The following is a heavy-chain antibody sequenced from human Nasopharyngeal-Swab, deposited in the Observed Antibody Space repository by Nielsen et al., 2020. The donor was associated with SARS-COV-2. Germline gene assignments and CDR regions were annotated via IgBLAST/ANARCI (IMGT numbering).Heavy chain of an antibody. CDR3: ARERNHYYLDY. Sequence: GGSLRLSCAASGFIFSDYSMNWVRQAPGKGLEWISYIRGSNDIYYADSVKGRFTVSRDIVKNSLYLQLNSLRAEDTAVYYCARERNHYYLDYWGQGTLVTVSS. D-gene: IGHD1-14*01. CDR1: GFIFSDYS. V-gene: IGHV3-69-1*02. J-gene: IGHJ4*02. CDR2: IRGSNDI.